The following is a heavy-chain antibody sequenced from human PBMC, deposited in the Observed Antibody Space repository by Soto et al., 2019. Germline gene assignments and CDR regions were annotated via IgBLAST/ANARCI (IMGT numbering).Heavy chain of an antibody. Sequence: VGSLRLACAASGFTFSRYWMNWVRQAPGKGLEWVANIKQDGTEKNYVDSVKGRFTISRDNARNSLYLQMDSLRAEDTAVYFCARGDTPMITGMDSFDIWGQGTMVTVSS. V-gene: IGHV3-7*01. J-gene: IGHJ3*02. CDR1: GFTFSRYW. CDR3: ARGDTPMITGMDSFDI. D-gene: IGHD5-18*01. CDR2: IKQDGTEK.